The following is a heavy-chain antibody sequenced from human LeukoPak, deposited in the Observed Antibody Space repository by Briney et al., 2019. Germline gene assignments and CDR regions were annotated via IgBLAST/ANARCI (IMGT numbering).Heavy chain of an antibody. CDR2: IQYDGSSK. J-gene: IGHJ5*02. V-gene: IGHV3-30*02. Sequence: GGSLRLSCAASGLTFSRKGMHWVRQAPGKGLEWLAFIQYDGSSKYYADSVKGRFTVSRDNSKNTLYLQMNILRLEDTAVYYCAREVSTQAIHGFDPWGQGTLVTVSS. CDR1: GLTFSRKG. D-gene: IGHD2-21*01. CDR3: AREVSTQAIHGFDP.